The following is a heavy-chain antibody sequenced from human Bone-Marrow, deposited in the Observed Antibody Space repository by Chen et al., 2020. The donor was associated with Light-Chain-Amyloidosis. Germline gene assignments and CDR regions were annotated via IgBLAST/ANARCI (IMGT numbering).Heavy chain of an antibody. J-gene: IGHJ3*02. CDR2: ISGSGGSR. V-gene: IGHV3-23*04. CDR3: AKDISYDDILPGYPADAFDI. D-gene: IGHD3-9*01. Sequence: EVQLVESGGGLLQRGGSLRRSCAASGFAFSSYAMSWVRQAPGKGLEWVSTISGSGGSRYYGDSVKGRLTISRDNSKNALFLQMNSLRAEDTAVYYCAKDISYDDILPGYPADAFDIWGQGTMVTVSS. CDR1: GFAFSSYA.